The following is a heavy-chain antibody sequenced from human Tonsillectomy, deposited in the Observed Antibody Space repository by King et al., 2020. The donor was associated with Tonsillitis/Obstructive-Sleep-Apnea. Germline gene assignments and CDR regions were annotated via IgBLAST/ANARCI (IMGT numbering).Heavy chain of an antibody. CDR3: AKGAGPRISAAGTLDF. V-gene: IGHV3-23*04. J-gene: IGHJ2*01. CDR2: ISGGGDNT. Sequence: VQLVESGGGLVQPGGSLRLSCAASGFTFSSYAMSWVRQAPGKGLEWVSAISGGGDNTYYVDSVKGRFTISRDNSKNTVDLQMNSLRAEDTAIYYCAKGAGPRISAAGTLDFWGRGTLVTVSS. CDR1: GFTFSSYA. D-gene: IGHD6-13*01.